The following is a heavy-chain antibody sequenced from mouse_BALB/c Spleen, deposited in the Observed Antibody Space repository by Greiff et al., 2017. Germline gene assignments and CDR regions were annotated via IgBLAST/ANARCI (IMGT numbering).Heavy chain of an antibody. CDR2: IRSKSNNYAT. D-gene: IGHD2-3*01. CDR1: GFTFNTYA. J-gene: IGHJ1*01. CDR3: VRHTYDGYYGRYFDV. V-gene: IGHV10-1*02. Sequence: EVQVVESGGGLVQPKGSLKLSCAASGFTFNTYAMNWVRQAPGKGLEWVARIRSKSNNYATYYADSVKDRFTISRDDSQSMLYLQMNNLKTEDTAMYYCVRHTYDGYYGRYFDVWGAGTTVTVSS.